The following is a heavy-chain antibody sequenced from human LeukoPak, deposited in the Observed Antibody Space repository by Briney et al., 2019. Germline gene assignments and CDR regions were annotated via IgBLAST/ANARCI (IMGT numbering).Heavy chain of an antibody. V-gene: IGHV3-30*04. CDR1: GFTFSSYA. Sequence: GGSLRLSCAASGFTFSSYAMHWVRQAPGKGLEWVAVISYDGSNKYYADSVKGRFTISRDNSKNTLYLQMNSLRAEDTAVYYCARDLGSSSWTYYYGMDVWGQGTTVTVSS. J-gene: IGHJ6*02. CDR2: ISYDGSNK. CDR3: ARDLGSSSWTYYYGMDV. D-gene: IGHD6-13*01.